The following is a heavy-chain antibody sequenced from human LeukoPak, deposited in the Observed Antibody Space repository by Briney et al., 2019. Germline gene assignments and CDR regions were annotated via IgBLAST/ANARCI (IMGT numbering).Heavy chain of an antibody. V-gene: IGHV3-43*02. D-gene: IGHD2-15*01. CDR2: ISGDGGST. Sequence: GGSLRLSCAASGFTFDDYAMHWVRQAPGKGLEWVSLISGDGGSTYYADSVKGRFTISRDNSKNSLYLQMNSLRTEGTALYYCAKDLASHYYYYYMDVWGKGTTVTVSS. CDR1: GFTFDDYA. CDR3: AKDLASHYYYYYMDV. J-gene: IGHJ6*03.